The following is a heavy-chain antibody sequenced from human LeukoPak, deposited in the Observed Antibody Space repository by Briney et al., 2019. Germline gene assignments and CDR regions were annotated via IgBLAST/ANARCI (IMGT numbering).Heavy chain of an antibody. CDR3: ARATKIAGGGSVDY. Sequence: ASVKVSCKASGYTFTSYYMHWVRQAPGQGLEWMGIINPSGGSTNYAQKFQGRVTITRDMSTSTVYMELRRLRSDDTAMYYCARATKIAGGGSVDYWGQGTLVTVSS. CDR1: GYTFTSYY. CDR2: INPSGGST. D-gene: IGHD6-13*01. V-gene: IGHV1-46*01. J-gene: IGHJ4*02.